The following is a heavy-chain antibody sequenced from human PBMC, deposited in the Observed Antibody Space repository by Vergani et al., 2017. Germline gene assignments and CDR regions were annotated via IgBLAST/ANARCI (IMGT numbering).Heavy chain of an antibody. Sequence: QVHLEQSGTEVKKPGSSVKVSCKVSGDIFNNYTVTWVRQAPGQGLEWMGRIIPIFGTANYAQKFQGRVTITADESTSTAYMELSSLRSEDTAVYYCARREAEGVVTAIRRYYYYGMDVWGQGTTVTVSS. D-gene: IGHD2-21*02. CDR1: GDIFNNYT. CDR2: IIPIFGTA. CDR3: ARREAEGVVTAIRRYYYYGMDV. V-gene: IGHV1-69*08. J-gene: IGHJ6*02.